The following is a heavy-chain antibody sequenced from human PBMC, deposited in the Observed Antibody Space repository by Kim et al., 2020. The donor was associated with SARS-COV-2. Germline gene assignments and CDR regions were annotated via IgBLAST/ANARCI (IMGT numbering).Heavy chain of an antibody. CDR2: ISGSGGST. V-gene: IGHV3-23*01. CDR3: AKDFEQWLGSYYFDY. CDR1: GFTFSSYA. Sequence: GGSLRLSCAASGFTFSSYAMSWVRQAPGKGLEWVSAISGSGGSTYYADSVKGRFTISRDNSKNTLYLQMNSLRAEDTAVYYCAKDFEQWLGSYYFDYWGQGTLVTVSS. D-gene: IGHD6-19*01. J-gene: IGHJ4*02.